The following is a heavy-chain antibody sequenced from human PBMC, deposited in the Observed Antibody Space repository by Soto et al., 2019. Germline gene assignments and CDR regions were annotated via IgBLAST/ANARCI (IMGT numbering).Heavy chain of an antibody. J-gene: IGHJ4*02. V-gene: IGHV3-11*04. CDR3: AKGGRQWLVTSDFNY. CDR2: ISSSGTTI. D-gene: IGHD6-19*01. CDR1: GFNFSDYY. Sequence: GGSLRLSCAASGFNFSDYYMSWIRPAPGKGLEWVSYISSSGTTIYYANSVKGRFTISRDSSKNTVSLEMTSLRAEDTAVYYCAKGGRQWLVTSDFNYWGQGALVTVSS.